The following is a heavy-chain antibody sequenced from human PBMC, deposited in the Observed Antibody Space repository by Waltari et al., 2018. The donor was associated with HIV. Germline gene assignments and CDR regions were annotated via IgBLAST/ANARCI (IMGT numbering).Heavy chain of an antibody. CDR1: GFTFTNYV. CDR2: ISAYDRKR. Sequence: VQLVQSGPEMRKPGASVKISCRASGFTFTNYVFSWVRQAPGQGLEWLGWISAYDRKRDVAQRFKDRVILTTDSSTTTAYLEMRNLRSDDTATVYCARGGGSWFYDMYYYQGMDIWGQGTAVTVSS. CDR3: ARGGGSWFYDMYYYQGMDI. V-gene: IGHV1-18*01. D-gene: IGHD3-10*01. J-gene: IGHJ6*02.